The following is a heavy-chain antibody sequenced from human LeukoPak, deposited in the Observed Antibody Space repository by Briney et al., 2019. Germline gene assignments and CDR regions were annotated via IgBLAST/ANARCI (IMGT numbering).Heavy chain of an antibody. CDR1: GFTFSSYA. Sequence: PGRSLRLSCAASGFTFSSYAMHWVRQAPGKGLEWVAVISYDGINKYYADSVKGRFTISRDNSRNTLYLQMNSLRAEDTAVYYCARSRGYCSSTSCPMAYWGQGTLVTVSS. CDR2: ISYDGINK. D-gene: IGHD2-2*01. V-gene: IGHV3-30-3*01. J-gene: IGHJ4*02. CDR3: ARSRGYCSSTSCPMAY.